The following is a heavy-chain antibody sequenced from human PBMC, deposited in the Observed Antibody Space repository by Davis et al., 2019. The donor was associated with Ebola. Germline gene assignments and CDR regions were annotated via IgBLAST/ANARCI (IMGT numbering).Heavy chain of an antibody. CDR1: GFTFSSYE. D-gene: IGHD5-18*01. V-gene: IGHV3-48*03. CDR3: ARGGYSYGMDV. J-gene: IGHJ6*02. Sequence: GGSLRLSCAASGFTFSSYEMNWVRQAPGKGLEWVSYISSSGSTIYYADSVKGRFTISRDNAQNSLYLQMNSLRAEDTAVYYCARGGYSYGMDVWGQGTTVTVSS. CDR2: ISSSGSTI.